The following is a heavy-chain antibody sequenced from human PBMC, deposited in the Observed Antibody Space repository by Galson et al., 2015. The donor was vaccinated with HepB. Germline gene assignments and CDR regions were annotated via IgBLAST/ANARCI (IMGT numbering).Heavy chain of an antibody. D-gene: IGHD6-13*01. CDR3: ARGDKAGTKLYYYMDV. V-gene: IGHV3-30*03. CDR2: ISSDGNVK. J-gene: IGHJ6*03. CDR1: GLTFSSYG. Sequence: SLRLSCAASGLTFSSYGMHWVRQAPGKGLEWVAVISSDGNVKYDADSVKGRFTISRDNSKNTLYLQMNSLRTEDTAVYYCARGDKAGTKLYYYMDVWGKGTSVTVSS.